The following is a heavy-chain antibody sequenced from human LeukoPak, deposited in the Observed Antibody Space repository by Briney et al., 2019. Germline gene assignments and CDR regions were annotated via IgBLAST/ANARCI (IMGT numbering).Heavy chain of an antibody. CDR3: AKGDSGPPRGFGYFDY. Sequence: GGSLRLSCAASGFTFSSYAMSWVRQAPGKGLEWVSAISGSGGSTYYADSVKGRFTISRDNSKNTLYLQMNSLRAEDTAVYYCAKGDSGPPRGFGYFDYWGQGTLITVSS. CDR2: ISGSGGST. D-gene: IGHD5-12*01. V-gene: IGHV3-23*01. J-gene: IGHJ4*02. CDR1: GFTFSSYA.